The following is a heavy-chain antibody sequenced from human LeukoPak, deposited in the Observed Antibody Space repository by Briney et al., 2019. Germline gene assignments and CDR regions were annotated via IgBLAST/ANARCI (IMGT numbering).Heavy chain of an antibody. V-gene: IGHV2-5*02. J-gene: IGHJ4*02. CDR1: GFSLHTTTLG. CDR2: LFWDDDS. Sequence: SGPTLMNPTPTLTLTCTFSGFSLHTTTLGVGWIRQPPGKALEWLPLLFWDDDSRLSPSLESRLTTTKDTSKNQVVLTMTDMDPVDTATYYCAHATNAHFDYWGQGTLVTVS. CDR3: AHATNAHFDY. D-gene: IGHD1-1*01.